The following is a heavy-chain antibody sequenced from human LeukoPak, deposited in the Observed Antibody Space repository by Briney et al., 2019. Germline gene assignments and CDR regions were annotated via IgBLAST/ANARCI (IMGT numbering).Heavy chain of an antibody. V-gene: IGHV1-18*01. D-gene: IGHD3-10*01. CDR1: GYSFNNYG. Sequence: ASVRVSCKASGYSFNNYGISWVRQAPGQGLEWMGWISAYDGETRCKQNLQGRVTMTTDTSTGTAYMELTSLTTDDTAVYYCARVPSSAHQLFSSDYWGQGTLVTVSS. J-gene: IGHJ4*02. CDR2: ISAYDGET. CDR3: ARVPSSAHQLFSSDY.